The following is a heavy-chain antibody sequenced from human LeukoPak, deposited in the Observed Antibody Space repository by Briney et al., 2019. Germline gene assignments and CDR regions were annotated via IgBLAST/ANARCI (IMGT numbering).Heavy chain of an antibody. CDR1: GFTFSNAW. CDR3: TTNSFGGSYYRDDDAFDI. CDR2: IKSKSDGGTT. J-gene: IGHJ3*02. Sequence: SGGSLRLSCAASGFTFSNAWMSWVRQAPGKGLEWVGRIKSKSDGGTTDYAAPVKGRFTISRDHSKNTLYLQMNSLKTEDTAVYYCTTNSFGGSYYRDDDAFDIWGQGTMVTVSS. V-gene: IGHV3-15*01. D-gene: IGHD1-26*01.